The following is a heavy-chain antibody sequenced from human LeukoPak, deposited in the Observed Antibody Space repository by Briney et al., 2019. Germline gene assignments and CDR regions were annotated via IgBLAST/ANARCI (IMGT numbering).Heavy chain of an antibody. CDR2: IIPIFGIA. Sequence: SVKVYCKASGGTFSSYAISWVRQAPGQGLEWMGRIIPIFGIANYAQKFQGRVTITADKSTSTAYMELSSLRSEDTAVYYCASGTTVVTALDYWGQGTLVTASS. V-gene: IGHV1-69*04. CDR1: GGTFSSYA. CDR3: ASGTTVVTALDY. J-gene: IGHJ4*02. D-gene: IGHD4-23*01.